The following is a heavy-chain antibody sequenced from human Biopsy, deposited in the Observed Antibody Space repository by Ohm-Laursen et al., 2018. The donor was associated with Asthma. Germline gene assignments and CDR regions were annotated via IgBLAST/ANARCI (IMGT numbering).Heavy chain of an antibody. V-gene: IGHV3-30*18. CDR1: GFTFSSYG. D-gene: IGHD6-13*01. CDR3: AKGWHFDS. J-gene: IGHJ4*02. Sequence: SLRLSCAASGFTFSSYGMNWVRQAPGKGLEWVAIISHDGTTEYYADSVKGRFTISRDNSRDTVSLQMNSLRADDTAVYYCAKGWHFDSWGQGTQVTVSS. CDR2: ISHDGTTE.